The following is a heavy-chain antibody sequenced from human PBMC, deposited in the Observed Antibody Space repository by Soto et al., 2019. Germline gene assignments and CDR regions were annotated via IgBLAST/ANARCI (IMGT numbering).Heavy chain of an antibody. J-gene: IGHJ4*02. D-gene: IGHD6-25*01. CDR2: MHYTGFS. Sequence: SETLSLTCSFSGDSVTSHYLTWIRQSPEKGLEWIGYMHYTGFSHYNPSLKSRLTISVDRSKNQFTLQLSSVTVADTAVYYCARVAYSSGRGPLYYFAYWGQGTLVTVSS. CDR1: GDSVTSHY. V-gene: IGHV4-59*02. CDR3: ARVAYSSGRGPLYYFAY.